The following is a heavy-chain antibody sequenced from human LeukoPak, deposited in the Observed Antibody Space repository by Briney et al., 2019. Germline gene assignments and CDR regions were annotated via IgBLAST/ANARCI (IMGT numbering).Heavy chain of an antibody. CDR2: INPDGTVT. D-gene: IGHD6-19*01. Sequence: PGGSLRLSCAASGFTFNTYWMHWVRHAPGKGLVWVSPINPDGTVTTYADSVKGRFTISRDNAKNTLYLQMNSLKAEDTAVYYCVRDSPSGFFDLWGRGTLVTVSS. CDR3: VRDSPSGFFDL. V-gene: IGHV3-74*01. CDR1: GFTFNTYW. J-gene: IGHJ2*01.